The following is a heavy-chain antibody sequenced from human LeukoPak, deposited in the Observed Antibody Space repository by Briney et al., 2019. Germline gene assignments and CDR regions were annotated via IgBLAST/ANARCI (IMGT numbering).Heavy chain of an antibody. CDR1: GYTFSSYY. CDR3: AREAVTIFALVRTQTTKRPHRFDP. V-gene: IGHV1-46*01. J-gene: IGHJ5*02. Sequence: ASVKVSCKTSGYTFSSYYIHWVRQAPGQRLEWMGIINPSGGSTNYAQKFQGRVTMTRDMSTSTVYMELSSLRSEDTAVYYCAREAVTIFALVRTQTTKRPHRFDPWGQGTLVTVSS. D-gene: IGHD3-3*01. CDR2: INPSGGST.